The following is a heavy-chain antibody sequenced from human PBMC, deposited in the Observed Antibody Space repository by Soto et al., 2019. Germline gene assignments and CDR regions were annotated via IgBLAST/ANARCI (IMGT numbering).Heavy chain of an antibody. CDR1: GGSVSSNSAA. CDR2: TYYRSKWYN. CDR3: ARGGGPARNWFDP. D-gene: IGHD3-10*01. J-gene: IGHJ5*02. V-gene: IGHV6-1*01. Sequence: SQTLSLTCAISGGSVSSNSAALNWIRQSPSRGLEWLGRTYYRSKWYNDYAVSVKSRITINPDTSKNQFSLQLNSVTPEDTAVYYCARGGGPARNWFDPWGQGTLVTVSS.